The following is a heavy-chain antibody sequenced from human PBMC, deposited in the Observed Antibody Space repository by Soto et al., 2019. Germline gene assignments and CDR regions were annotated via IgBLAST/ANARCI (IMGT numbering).Heavy chain of an antibody. CDR1: GGSISSSYW. CDR3: ARVSGSYYYGMDV. V-gene: IGHV4-4*02. CDR2: IYHSGST. Sequence: QVQLQESGPGLVKPSGTLSLTCAVSGGSISSSYWWSWVRQPPGKGLEWIGEIYHSGSTNYNPSLKGRVTLSVDKSKNPFSLKLSSVTAADTAVYSCARVSGSYYYGMDVWGQGTTVTVSS. D-gene: IGHD3-10*01. J-gene: IGHJ6*02.